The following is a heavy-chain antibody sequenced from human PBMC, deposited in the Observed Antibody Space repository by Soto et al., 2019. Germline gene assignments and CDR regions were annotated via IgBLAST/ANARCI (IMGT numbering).Heavy chain of an antibody. CDR2: MNPNSGNT. CDR3: ARPLRVVDCSGGSCYSFSY. CDR1: GYTFTSYD. D-gene: IGHD2-15*01. V-gene: IGHV1-8*01. Sequence: GASVKVSCKASGYTFTSYDINWVRQATGQGLEWMGWMNPNSGNTGYAQKFQGRVTMTRNTSISTAYMELSSLRSEDTAVYYCARPLRVVDCSGGSCYSFSYWGQGTLVTVSS. J-gene: IGHJ4*02.